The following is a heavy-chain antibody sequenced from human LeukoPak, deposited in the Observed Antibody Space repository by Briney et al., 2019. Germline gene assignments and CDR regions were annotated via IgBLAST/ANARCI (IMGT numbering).Heavy chain of an antibody. CDR1: GYTFTSYD. D-gene: IGHD6-19*01. CDR2: MNPNSGNT. J-gene: IGHJ5*02. CDR3: ARDRGIAVAVVAEFDP. Sequence: ASVKVSCKASGYTFTSYDTNWVRQATGQGLEWMGWMNPNSGNTGYAQKFQGRVTMTRNTSISTAYMELRRLRSDDTAVYYCARDRGIAVAVVAEFDPWGQGTLVTVSS. V-gene: IGHV1-8*01.